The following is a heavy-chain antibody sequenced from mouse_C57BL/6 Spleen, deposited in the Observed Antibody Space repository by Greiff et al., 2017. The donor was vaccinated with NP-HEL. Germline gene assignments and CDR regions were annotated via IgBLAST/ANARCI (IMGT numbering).Heavy chain of an antibody. D-gene: IGHD3-2*02. CDR3: ARRGAQVCAMDY. J-gene: IGHJ4*01. CDR2: ISNGGGST. V-gene: IGHV5-12*01. Sequence: EVQVVESGGGLVQPGGSLKLSCAASGFTFSDYYMYWVRQTPEKRLEWVAYISNGGGSTYYPDTVKGRFTISRDNAKNTLYLQMSRLKSEDTAMYYCARRGAQVCAMDYWGQGTSVTVSS. CDR1: GFTFSDYY.